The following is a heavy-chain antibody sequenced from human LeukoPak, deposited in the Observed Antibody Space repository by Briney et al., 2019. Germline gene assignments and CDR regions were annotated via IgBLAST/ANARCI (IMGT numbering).Heavy chain of an antibody. Sequence: ASVKVSCKASGGTFSSYAISWVRQAPGQGLEWMGGIIPIFGTANYAQKFQGRVTITTDESTSTAYMELSSLRSEDTAVYYCARDGVIAARPRDYYYYYYMDVWGKGTTVTVSS. D-gene: IGHD6-6*01. CDR3: ARDGVIAARPRDYYYYYYMDV. CDR1: GGTFSSYA. J-gene: IGHJ6*03. V-gene: IGHV1-69*05. CDR2: IIPIFGTA.